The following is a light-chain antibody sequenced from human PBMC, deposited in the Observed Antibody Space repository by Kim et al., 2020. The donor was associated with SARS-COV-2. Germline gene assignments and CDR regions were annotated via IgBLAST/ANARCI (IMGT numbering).Light chain of an antibody. V-gene: IGLV1-51*01. CDR1: SSNIANNY. CDR3: GTWDSSLSAGV. Sequence: GQKGTISCSGSSSNIANNYVSWYQQLPGTAPKLLIYDNNKRPSGIPDRFSGSKSGTSATLGITGLQTGDEADYYCGTWDSSLSAGVFGGGTQLTVL. CDR2: DNN. J-gene: IGLJ3*02.